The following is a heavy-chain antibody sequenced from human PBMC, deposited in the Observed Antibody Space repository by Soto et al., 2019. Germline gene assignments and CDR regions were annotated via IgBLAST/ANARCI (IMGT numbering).Heavy chain of an antibody. CDR3: ASTPWNYGENRYFDY. CDR1: GFTFSSYA. Sequence: ESGGGLVQPGGSLRLSCAASGFTFSSYAMSWVRQAPGKGLEWVSGISGSGDKTYDADSVKGRFTISRDYSKYKLYLQMNSLRAEDTAVYYCASTPWNYGENRYFDYWGQGTLVTVSS. D-gene: IGHD1-7*01. J-gene: IGHJ4*02. CDR2: ISGSGDKT. V-gene: IGHV3-23*01.